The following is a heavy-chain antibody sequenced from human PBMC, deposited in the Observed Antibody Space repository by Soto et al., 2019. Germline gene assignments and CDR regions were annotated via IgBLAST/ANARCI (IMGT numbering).Heavy chain of an antibody. Sequence: PGESLKISCKGSGYSFTSYWISWVRQMPGKGLEWMGRIDPSDSYTNYSPSFQGHVTISADKSISTAYLQWSSLKASDTAMYYCATTRRVVAADPSDYWGQGTLVTVSS. D-gene: IGHD2-15*01. CDR1: GYSFTSYW. V-gene: IGHV5-10-1*01. CDR2: IDPSDSYT. CDR3: ATTRRVVAADPSDY. J-gene: IGHJ4*02.